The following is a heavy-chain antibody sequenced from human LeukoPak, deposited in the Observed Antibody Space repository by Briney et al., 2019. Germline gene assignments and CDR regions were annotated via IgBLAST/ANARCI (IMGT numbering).Heavy chain of an antibody. CDR2: TFHSGST. CDR1: GGSISSNSYY. CDR3: ARDASGTYTIDY. J-gene: IGHJ4*02. Sequence: SETLSLTCTVSGGSISSNSYYWGWIRRPPGKGLEWIGSTFHSGSTYYNPSLKSRVTISVDTSKNQFSLRLSSVTAEDTAVYFCARDASGTYTIDYWGQGTLVTVSS. V-gene: IGHV4-39*01. D-gene: IGHD1-26*01.